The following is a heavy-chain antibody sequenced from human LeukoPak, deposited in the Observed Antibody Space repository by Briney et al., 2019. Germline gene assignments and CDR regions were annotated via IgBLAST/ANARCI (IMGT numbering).Heavy chain of an antibody. V-gene: IGHV3-21*01. D-gene: IGHD3-10*01. CDR2: ISSSSSYI. J-gene: IGHJ4*02. CDR3: ARVRYYGSGSYYLYIDY. Sequence: GGSLRLSCAASGFTFSSYSMNWVRQAPGKGLERVSSISSSSSYIYYADSVKGRFTISRDNAKNSLYLQMNSLRAEDTAVYYCARVRYYGSGSYYLYIDYWGQGTLVTVSS. CDR1: GFTFSSYS.